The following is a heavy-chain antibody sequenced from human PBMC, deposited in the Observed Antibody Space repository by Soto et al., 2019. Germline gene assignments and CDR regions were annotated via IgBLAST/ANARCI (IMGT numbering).Heavy chain of an antibody. CDR1: GFTFGSYS. J-gene: IGHJ1*01. D-gene: IGHD6-13*01. V-gene: IGHV3-23*01. CDR2: ISGSGAIT. CDR3: AKGGRGSSWEYFQD. Sequence: GGSLRLSCAASGFTFGSYSMTWVRQAPGKGLEWLSAISGSGAITKYADFVKGRFTISRDNSKNTLYLQMNSLRAEDTAVYYCAKGGRGSSWEYFQDWGQGTLVTAPQ.